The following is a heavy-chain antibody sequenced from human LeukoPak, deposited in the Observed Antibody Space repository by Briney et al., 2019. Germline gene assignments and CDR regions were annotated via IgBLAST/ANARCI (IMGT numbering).Heavy chain of an antibody. CDR2: IHPGDSDT. D-gene: IGHD4-23*01. CDR3: ARGNDFGGNGRFDY. J-gene: IGHJ4*02. CDR1: GYSFSSYW. V-gene: IGHV5-51*01. Sequence: GESLKTSCEGSGYSFSSYWIAWVRQMPGKGLEWMGIIHPGDSDTRNNPSFRGQVTISADKSISTAYLQWSSLKASDTAMYYCARGNDFGGNGRFDYWGQGTLVTVSS.